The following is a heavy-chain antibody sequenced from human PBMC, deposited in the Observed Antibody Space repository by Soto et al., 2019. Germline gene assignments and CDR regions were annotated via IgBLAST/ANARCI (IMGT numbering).Heavy chain of an antibody. CDR2: ISYDGSNK. CDR1: GFTFSSYG. Sequence: PGGSLRLSCAASGFTFSSYGMHWVRQAPGKGLEWVAVISYDGSNKYYADSVKGRFTISRYNSKNTLYLQMNSLRAEDTAVYYCANTGWGYSYGRRAEYFQHWGQGT. V-gene: IGHV3-30*18. CDR3: ANTGWGYSYGRRAEYFQH. D-gene: IGHD5-18*01. J-gene: IGHJ1*01.